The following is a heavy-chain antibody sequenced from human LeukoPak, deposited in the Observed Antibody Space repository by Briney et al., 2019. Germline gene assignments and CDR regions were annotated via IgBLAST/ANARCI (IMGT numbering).Heavy chain of an antibody. V-gene: IGHV3-23*01. J-gene: IGHJ6*02. CDR1: GFTFSSYA. Sequence: GGSLRLSCAASGFTFSSYAMSWVRQAPGKGLEWVSAISGSGGSTYYADSVKGRFTISRDNSKNTLYLQMNSLRAEDTAVYYCAKDMAMADNYYYGMDVWGQGTTVTVSS. CDR3: AKDMAMADNYYYGMDV. CDR2: ISGSGGST. D-gene: IGHD5-18*01.